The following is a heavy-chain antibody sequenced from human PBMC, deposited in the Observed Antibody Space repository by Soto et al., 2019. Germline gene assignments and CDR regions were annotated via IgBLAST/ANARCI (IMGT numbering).Heavy chain of an antibody. Sequence: PGGSLRLSCAASGFTFSNAWMNWVRQAPGKGLEWVGRIKSKTDGGTTDYAAPVKGRFTISRDDSKNTLYLQMNSLKTEDTAVYYCRSGWYSPYYYYGMDVWGQGTTVTVSS. CDR2: IKSKTDGGTT. D-gene: IGHD6-19*01. J-gene: IGHJ6*02. V-gene: IGHV3-15*07. CDR1: GFTFSNAW. CDR3: RSGWYSPYYYYGMDV.